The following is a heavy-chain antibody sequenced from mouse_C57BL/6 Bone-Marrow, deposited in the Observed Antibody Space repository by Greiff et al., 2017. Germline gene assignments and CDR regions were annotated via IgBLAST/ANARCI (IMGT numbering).Heavy chain of an antibody. CDR3: ARLGGRGYWYFDV. J-gene: IGHJ1*03. D-gene: IGHD3-3*01. Sequence: EVQLQQSGPELVKPGASVKISCKASGYTFTDYYMNWVKQSHGKSLEWIGDINPNNGGTSYNQKFKGKATLTVDKSSSTAYMELRSLTSADDAVYYCARLGGRGYWYFDVWGTGTTVTDSS. V-gene: IGHV1-26*01. CDR1: GYTFTDYY. CDR2: INPNNGGT.